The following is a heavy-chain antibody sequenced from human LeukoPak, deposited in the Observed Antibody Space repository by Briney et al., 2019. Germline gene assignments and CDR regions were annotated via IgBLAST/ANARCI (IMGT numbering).Heavy chain of an antibody. D-gene: IGHD3-22*01. CDR3: TRPYYYDSSGYPDY. Sequence: PSETLSLTCSVSGPSISNTIYYWGWIRQPPGKGLEWIGSIYHSGSTYYNPSLKSRVTISVDTSKNQFSLKLTSVTAADTAVYYCTRPYYYDSSGYPDYWGQGTLVTVSS. CDR2: IYHSGST. V-gene: IGHV4-39*07. CDR1: GPSISNTIYY. J-gene: IGHJ4*02.